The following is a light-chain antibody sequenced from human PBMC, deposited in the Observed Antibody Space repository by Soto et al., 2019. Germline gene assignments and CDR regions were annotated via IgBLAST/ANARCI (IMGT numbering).Light chain of an antibody. V-gene: IGKV1-33*01. CDR1: QDISNY. CDR2: DAS. Sequence: DIQMTQSPSSLSASVGDRVTITCQASQDISNYLNWYQQKPGKAPKLLFYDASNLETGVPSRFSGSGSGTDFTFTISSLQPEDIATYYCQQYDNLFGTFGQGTKLEIK. CDR3: QQYDNLFGT. J-gene: IGKJ2*01.